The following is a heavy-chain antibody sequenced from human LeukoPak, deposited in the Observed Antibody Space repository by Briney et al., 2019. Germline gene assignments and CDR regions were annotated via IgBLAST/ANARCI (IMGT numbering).Heavy chain of an antibody. D-gene: IGHD6-13*01. Sequence: GGSLRLSCAASGFTFSSYAMSWVRQAPGKGLEWVSAISGSGGNTYYADSVRGRFTISRDNPKNTLYLQMNSLRADDTALYYCAKDGAGGPYSSSWFDYWGQGTLVTVSS. CDR1: GFTFSSYA. CDR3: AKDGAGGPYSSSWFDY. J-gene: IGHJ4*02. CDR2: ISGSGGNT. V-gene: IGHV3-23*01.